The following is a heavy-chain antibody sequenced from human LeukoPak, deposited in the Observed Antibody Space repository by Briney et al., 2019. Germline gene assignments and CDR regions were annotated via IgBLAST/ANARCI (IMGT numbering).Heavy chain of an antibody. V-gene: IGHV3-30-3*01. D-gene: IGHD6-19*01. CDR1: GFTFSSYA. CDR3: ARDSDSSGWYSGDYPYYFDY. CDR2: ISYDGSNK. Sequence: HPGRSLRRSCAASGFTFSSYATHWVRQAPGKGLEGVAVISYDGSNKYYADSVKGRFTISRDNAKNSLYLQMNSLRAEDTAVYYCARDSDSSGWYSGDYPYYFDYWGQGTLVTVSS. J-gene: IGHJ4*02.